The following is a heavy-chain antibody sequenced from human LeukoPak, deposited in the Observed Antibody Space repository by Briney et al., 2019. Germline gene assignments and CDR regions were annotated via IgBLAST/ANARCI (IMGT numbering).Heavy chain of an antibody. CDR3: ARLVDYYDTTGYLDS. CDR2: IYYSGTT. J-gene: IGHJ4*02. V-gene: IGHV4-59*08. CDR1: GGSISNYY. Sequence: SETLSLTCTVSGGSISNYYWNWIRQPPGKGLEWIGYIYYSGTTNYNPSLKSRVSMSVDTSKNQFSLKLSSVTAADTAVYSCARLVDYYDTTGYLDSWGQGTLVTVSS. D-gene: IGHD3-22*01.